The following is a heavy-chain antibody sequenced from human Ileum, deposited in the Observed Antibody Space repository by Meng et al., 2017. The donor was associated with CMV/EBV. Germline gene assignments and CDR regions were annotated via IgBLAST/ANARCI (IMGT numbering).Heavy chain of an antibody. Sequence: VAVGFTFSSYVMSWARQAPGKGLEWVSLIYSGGSDTYYPDSVKGRFTISRDDSHNTLYLQMNSLRAEDTAFYYCAKRSGAAAATTDYWGQGTLVTVSS. D-gene: IGHD6-13*01. CDR2: IYSGGSDT. V-gene: IGHV3-23*03. CDR3: AKRSGAAAATTDY. J-gene: IGHJ4*02. CDR1: GFTFSSYV.